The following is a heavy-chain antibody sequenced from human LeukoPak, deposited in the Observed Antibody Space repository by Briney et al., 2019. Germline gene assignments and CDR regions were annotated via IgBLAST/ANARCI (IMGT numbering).Heavy chain of an antibody. CDR2: IYYSGST. V-gene: IGHV4-61*05. D-gene: IGHD6-13*01. J-gene: IGHJ4*02. Sequence: SETLSLTCTVSGGSISSSSYYWGWIRQPPGKGLEWIGYIYYSGSTNYNPSLKSRVTISVDTSKNQFSLKLSSVTAADTAVYYCARVGAAASFYYFDYWGQGTLVTVSS. CDR3: ARVGAAASFYYFDY. CDR1: GGSISSSSYY.